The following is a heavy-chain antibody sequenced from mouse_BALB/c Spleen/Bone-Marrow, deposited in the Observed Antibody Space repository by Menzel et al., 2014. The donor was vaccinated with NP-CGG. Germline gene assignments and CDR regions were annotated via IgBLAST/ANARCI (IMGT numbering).Heavy chain of an antibody. CDR2: IWSGGST. CDR3: ARVGNYDYAMDY. V-gene: IGHV2-9*02. J-gene: IGHJ4*01. D-gene: IGHD2-1*01. Sequence: VKLVESGPGLVAPSQSLSITCTVSGFSLTSYGVHWVRQPPGKGLEWLGVIWSGGSTNYNSALMSRLSISKDNSKSLVFLKMNSLQTDDTAMYYCARVGNYDYAMDYWGQGTSVTVSS. CDR1: GFSLTSYG.